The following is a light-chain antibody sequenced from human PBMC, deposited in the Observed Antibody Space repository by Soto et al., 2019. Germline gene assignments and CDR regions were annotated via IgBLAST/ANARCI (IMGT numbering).Light chain of an antibody. V-gene: IGLV2-14*03. J-gene: IGLJ1*01. CDR3: SSYTGSDTPYV. CDR2: DVS. CDR1: SSDVGGYNY. Sequence: QSALTQPASVSGSPGQSITISCTGTSSDVGGYNYVSWYQHHPGKAPKLMIYDVSNRPSGVSNRFSGSKSGNTASLTISGLQAEDEADYYCSSYTGSDTPYVFGTGTKLTVL.